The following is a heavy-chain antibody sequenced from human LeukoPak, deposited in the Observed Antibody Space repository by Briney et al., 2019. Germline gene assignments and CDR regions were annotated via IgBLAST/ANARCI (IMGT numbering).Heavy chain of an antibody. Sequence: VASVKVSCKASGGTFSSYAISWVRQAPGQGLEWMGWISAYNGNTNYAQKLQGRVTMTTDTSTSTAYMELRSLRSDDTAVYYCARDRPYDFLPSDPWGQGTLVTVSS. V-gene: IGHV1-18*01. J-gene: IGHJ5*02. CDR3: ARDRPYDFLPSDP. D-gene: IGHD3-3*01. CDR1: GGTFSSYA. CDR2: ISAYNGNT.